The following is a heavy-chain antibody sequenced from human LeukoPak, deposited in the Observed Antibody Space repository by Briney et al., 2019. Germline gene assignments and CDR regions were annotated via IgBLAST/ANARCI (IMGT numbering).Heavy chain of an antibody. J-gene: IGHJ5*02. D-gene: IGHD4-17*01. Sequence: ASVKVSCKASGYTFTSYYMHWVRQAPGQGLEWMGIINPSGGSTSYAQKFQGRVTMTRDASTSTAYMELRSLRSDDTAVYYCARDEYGWFGPWGQGTLVSVSS. CDR2: INPSGGST. CDR1: GYTFTSYY. V-gene: IGHV1-46*01. CDR3: ARDEYGWFGP.